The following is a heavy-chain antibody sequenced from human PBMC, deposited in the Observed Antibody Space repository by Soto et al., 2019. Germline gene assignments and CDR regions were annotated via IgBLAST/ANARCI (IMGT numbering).Heavy chain of an antibody. J-gene: IGHJ4*02. CDR2: IIPIFGRA. CDR3: AREKHYYDSSGYLDYHLHDY. Sequence: QVQLVRSGAEVKKPGSSVKVSCEASGGTFSSYAISWVRQAPGQGLEWMGGIIPIFGRANYAQKFQGRVSINADESTSTAYRELTNLRSEQTAMYYCAREKHYYDSSGYLDYHLHDYWGQGTLVTVSS. V-gene: IGHV1-69*01. CDR1: GGTFSSYA. D-gene: IGHD3-22*01.